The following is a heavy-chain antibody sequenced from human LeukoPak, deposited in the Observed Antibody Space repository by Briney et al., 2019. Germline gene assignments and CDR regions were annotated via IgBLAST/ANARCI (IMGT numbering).Heavy chain of an antibody. CDR3: ARDLAYSRLDY. D-gene: IGHD5-18*01. CDR1: GFTFSSYW. CDR2: INPDGNKK. J-gene: IGHJ4*02. Sequence: GGSLRLSCAASGFTFSSYWMNWVRQAPGKGLEWVASINPDGNKKYSADSVKGRFTISRDNAEDSLYLQMNSLRVEDTAFYYCARDLAYSRLDYWGQGMLVTVSS. V-gene: IGHV3-7*01.